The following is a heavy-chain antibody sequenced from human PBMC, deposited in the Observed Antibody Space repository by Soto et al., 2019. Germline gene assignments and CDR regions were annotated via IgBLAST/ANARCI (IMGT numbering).Heavy chain of an antibody. CDR3: ARGLVGEPGGCDF. CDR2: IIFTFNTA. CDR1: GGTFNGYI. Sequence: QVQLVQSGAEVKKPGSSVKVSCKPSGGTFNGYIITWVRQAPGQGLEWIGGIIFTFNTANYAEKFQGRVSLSADQGTSTAYMELTSLTSEDTAVFYCARGLVGEPGGCDFWGQGTLVSVSS. V-gene: IGHV1-69*01. J-gene: IGHJ4*02. D-gene: IGHD3-16*01.